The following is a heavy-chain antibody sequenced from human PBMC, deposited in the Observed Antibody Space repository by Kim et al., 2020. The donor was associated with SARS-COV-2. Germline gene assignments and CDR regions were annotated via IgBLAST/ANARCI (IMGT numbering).Heavy chain of an antibody. Sequence: GGSLRLSCAASGFTVSSNYMSWVRQAPGKGLEWVSVIYSGGSTYYADSVKGRFTISRDNSKNTLYLQMNSLRAEDTAVYYCARESRRLGWGYSYGCYFDYWGQGTLVTVSS. J-gene: IGHJ4*02. CDR3: ARESRRLGWGYSYGCYFDY. D-gene: IGHD5-18*01. V-gene: IGHV3-66*01. CDR1: GFTVSSNY. CDR2: IYSGGST.